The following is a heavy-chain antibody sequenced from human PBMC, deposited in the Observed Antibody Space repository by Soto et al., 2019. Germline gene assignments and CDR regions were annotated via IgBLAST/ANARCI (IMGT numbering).Heavy chain of an antibody. CDR2: IWYDGSNK. D-gene: IGHD6-19*01. V-gene: IGHV3-33*01. CDR3: ARTGSSGSSLDY. Sequence: LRLSCAASGFTFSSYGMHWVRQAPGKGLEWVAVIWYDGSNKYYADSVKGRFTISRDNSKNTLYLQMNSLRAEDTAVYYCARTGSSGSSLDYWGPGTIVTVYS. CDR1: GFTFSSYG. J-gene: IGHJ4*02.